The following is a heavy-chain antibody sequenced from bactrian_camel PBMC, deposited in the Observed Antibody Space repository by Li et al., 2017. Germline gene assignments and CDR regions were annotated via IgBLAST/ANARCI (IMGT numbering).Heavy chain of an antibody. V-gene: IGHV3S55*01. CDR3: AARYGCTEPAKDPRFFGR. Sequence: VQLVESGGGSVQAGGSLRLSCTISGPIYDNYCMGWFREAPGKEREGVAAIAGDGRTDYADSVKGRFTISRDNAKNTLYLQMNSLKPEDTAMYYCAARYGCTEPAKDPRFFGRWGQGTQVTVS. J-gene: IGHJ6*01. D-gene: IGHD3*01. CDR1: GPIYDNYC. CDR2: IAGDGRT.